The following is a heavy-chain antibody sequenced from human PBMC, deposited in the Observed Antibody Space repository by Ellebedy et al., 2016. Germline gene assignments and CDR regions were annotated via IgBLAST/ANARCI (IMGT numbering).Heavy chain of an antibody. CDR2: INPSGGST. CDR3: ARGGSGTDWYFDL. D-gene: IGHD6-13*01. CDR1: GYTFTSYY. Sequence: ASVKVSCKASGYTFTSYYMHWARQAPEQGLEWMGIINPSGGSTSNAQKIQGRVTMTRDTSTSTVYMELTSLRSEDTAVYYCARGGSGTDWYFDLWGRGTLVTVSS. V-gene: IGHV1-46*01. J-gene: IGHJ2*01.